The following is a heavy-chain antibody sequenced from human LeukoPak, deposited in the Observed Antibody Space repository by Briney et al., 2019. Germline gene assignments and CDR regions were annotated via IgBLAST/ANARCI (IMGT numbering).Heavy chain of an antibody. J-gene: IGHJ4*02. CDR3: ARDTYYYDSSGYWFDY. Sequence: GGSLRLSCAASGFTFSSYAMTWVRQAPGKGLEWVSSISASGGRTFYADSVKGRFTISRDDSKNTLYLQMNSLRAEDTAVYYCARDTYYYDSSGYWFDYWGQGTLVPVSS. CDR2: ISASGGRT. CDR1: GFTFSSYA. V-gene: IGHV3-23*01. D-gene: IGHD3-22*01.